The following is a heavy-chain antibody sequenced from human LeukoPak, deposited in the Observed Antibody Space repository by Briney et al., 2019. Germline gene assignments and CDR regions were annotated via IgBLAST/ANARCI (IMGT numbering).Heavy chain of an antibody. V-gene: IGHV4-34*01. Sequence: SETLSLTCAVYGWSFSGYYWSWIRQPPGKGLEWIGEINHSGSTTYNPSLKSRGTISGDTSKNQFSLKLSSGTAADTAVYFCARVGYSYVINDWSRTGLGAYPTKYYYHMDVWGKGTTVTVSS. CDR1: GWSFSGYY. J-gene: IGHJ6*03. CDR2: INHSGST. CDR3: ARVGYSYVINDWSRTGLGAYPTKYYYHMDV. D-gene: IGHD5-18*01.